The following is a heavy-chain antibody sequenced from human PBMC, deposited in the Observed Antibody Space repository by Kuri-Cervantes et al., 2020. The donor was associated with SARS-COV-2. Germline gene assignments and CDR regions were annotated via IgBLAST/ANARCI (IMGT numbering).Heavy chain of an antibody. CDR1: GFTFSSYS. CDR2: ISSSSSTI. CDR3: ARDPSQGRADI. J-gene: IGHJ3*02. Sequence: GESLKISCAASGFTFSSYSMNWVRRAPGKGLEWVSYISSSSSTIYYADSVKGRFTISRDNAKNSLYLQMNSLRAEDTAVYYCARDPSQGRADIWGQGTMVTVSS. V-gene: IGHV3-48*01.